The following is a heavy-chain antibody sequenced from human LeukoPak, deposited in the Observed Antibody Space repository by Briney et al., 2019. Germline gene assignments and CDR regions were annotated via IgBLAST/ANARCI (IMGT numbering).Heavy chain of an antibody. CDR1: GGSFSGYY. J-gene: IGHJ4*02. D-gene: IGHD3-10*01. CDR3: ARHQFYGSGTYYFDF. CDR2: ISHTGST. Sequence: PSESLSLTCAVYGGSFSGYYWSWIRQPPGKGLEWIGEISHTGSTNYNPSLKSRVTISVDTSKNQFTLKLSSVTAADTAVYYCARHQFYGSGTYYFDFWGQGALVTVSS. V-gene: IGHV4-34*01.